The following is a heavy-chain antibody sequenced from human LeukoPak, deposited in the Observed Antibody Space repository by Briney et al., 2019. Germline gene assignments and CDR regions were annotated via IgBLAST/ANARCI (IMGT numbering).Heavy chain of an antibody. Sequence: EGSLRLSCAASGFTFSSYAMSWVRQAPGKGLEWVSAISGSGGSTYYADSVKGRFTISRDNSKNTLYLQMNSLRAEDTAVYYCAKDDSSSWFNFDYWGQGTLVTVSS. V-gene: IGHV3-23*01. J-gene: IGHJ4*02. CDR1: GFTFSSYA. D-gene: IGHD6-13*01. CDR3: AKDDSSSWFNFDY. CDR2: ISGSGGST.